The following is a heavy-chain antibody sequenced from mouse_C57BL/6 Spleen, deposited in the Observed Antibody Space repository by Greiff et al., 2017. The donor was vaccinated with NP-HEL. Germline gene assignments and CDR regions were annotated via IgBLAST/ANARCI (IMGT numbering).Heavy chain of an antibody. CDR3: ARKDITTRAMDY. J-gene: IGHJ4*01. D-gene: IGHD1-1*01. CDR2: IWSGGST. CDR1: GFSLTSYG. V-gene: IGHV2-2*01. Sequence: VQLQQSGPGLVQPSQSLSITCTVSGFSLTSYGVHWVRQSPGKGLEWLGVIWSGGSTDYNAAFISSLSISKDDSKSQVFFKLSRLQADDTAIYYCARKDITTRAMDYWGQGTSVTVSS.